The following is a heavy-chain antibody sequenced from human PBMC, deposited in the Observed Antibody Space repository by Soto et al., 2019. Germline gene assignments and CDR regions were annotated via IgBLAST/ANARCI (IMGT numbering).Heavy chain of an antibody. CDR2: IRNSGYTT. V-gene: IGHV3-23*01. D-gene: IGHD3-22*01. CDR1: GVTFSTYI. CDR3: AKWYYDFSGDDASKYFHY. Sequence: GGSLTLSCAASGVTFSTYIMSWFRQAPGKGLEWVADIRNSGYTTYYADSVKGRFTISRDNSKNKVYLQMDSLRAEDTAIYYYAKWYYDFSGDDASKYFHYWGQGTLVTVSS. J-gene: IGHJ1*01.